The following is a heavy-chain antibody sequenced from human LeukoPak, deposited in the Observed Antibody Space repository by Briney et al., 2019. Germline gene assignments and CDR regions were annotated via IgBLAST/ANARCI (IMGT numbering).Heavy chain of an antibody. CDR2: INHSGST. D-gene: IGHD5-12*01. Sequence: SETLSLTCAVYGGSFSGYYWSWIRQPPGKGLEWIGEINHSGSTNYNPSLKSRVTISVDTSKNQFSLKLSSVTAADTAVYYCARLVGCSGYEPPFDYWGQGTLVTVSS. J-gene: IGHJ4*02. CDR3: ARLVGCSGYEPPFDY. CDR1: GGSFSGYY. V-gene: IGHV4-34*01.